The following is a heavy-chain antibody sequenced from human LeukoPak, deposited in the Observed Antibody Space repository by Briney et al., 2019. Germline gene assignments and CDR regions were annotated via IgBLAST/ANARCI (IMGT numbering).Heavy chain of an antibody. D-gene: IGHD1-26*01. J-gene: IGHJ4*02. V-gene: IGHV6-1*01. CDR3: ARARLESGSYYVHY. CDR1: GDSVSSTA. Sequence: SQTLSLTCAISGDSVSSTAWNWIRQSPSRGLEWLGRTYYRSKWYNDYAVSVKSRITINPDTSKNQFSLQLNSVTPEDTAVYYCARARLESGSYYVHYWGQGTLVTVSS. CDR2: TYYRSKWYN.